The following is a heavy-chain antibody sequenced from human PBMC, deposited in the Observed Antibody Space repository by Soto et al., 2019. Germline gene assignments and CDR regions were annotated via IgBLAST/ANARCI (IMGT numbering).Heavy chain of an antibody. CDR1: GGSISSSSYY. Sequence: QLQLQESGPGLVKPSETLSLTCTVSGGSISSSSYYWGWIRQPPGKGLEWIGSIYYSGSTYYNPSLKSRVPIPVDTSKNQFSLKLSSVTAADTAVYYCARGAGRAFGARSDYWGQGTLVTVSS. D-gene: IGHD3-16*01. CDR3: ARGAGRAFGARSDY. CDR2: IYYSGST. V-gene: IGHV4-39*01. J-gene: IGHJ4*02.